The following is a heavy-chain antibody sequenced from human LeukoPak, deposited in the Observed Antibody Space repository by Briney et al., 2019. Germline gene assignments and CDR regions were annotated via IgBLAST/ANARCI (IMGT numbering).Heavy chain of an antibody. Sequence: GGSLRLSCAASGLTFRNYAMSWVREAPGKGLEWVSTISGNGTETFFADSVRGRFTISRDNSKSTVSLQMNSLRVEDMAVYYCAKGGHYSFFDYWGRGTLVIVSS. J-gene: IGHJ4*02. V-gene: IGHV3-23*01. CDR3: AKGGHYSFFDY. CDR2: ISGNGTET. D-gene: IGHD2-15*01. CDR1: GLTFRNYA.